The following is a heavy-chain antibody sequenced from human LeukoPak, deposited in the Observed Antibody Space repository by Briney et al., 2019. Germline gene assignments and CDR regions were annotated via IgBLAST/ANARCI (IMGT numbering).Heavy chain of an antibody. Sequence: SVKVSCKASGGTFSSYAISWVRQAPGQGLEWMGGIIPIFGTANYAQKFQGRVTITADESTSTAYVELSSLRSEDTAVYYCARGGITIFGEYYFDYWGQGTLVTVSS. CDR2: IIPIFGTA. CDR1: GGTFSSYA. CDR3: ARGGITIFGEYYFDY. J-gene: IGHJ4*02. D-gene: IGHD3-3*01. V-gene: IGHV1-69*13.